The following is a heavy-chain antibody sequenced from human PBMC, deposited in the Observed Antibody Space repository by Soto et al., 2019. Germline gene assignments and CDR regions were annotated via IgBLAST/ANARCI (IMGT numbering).Heavy chain of an antibody. CDR1: GYTFTHFD. D-gene: IGHD2-15*01. CDR3: ARAYRLVPKL. CDR2: MNPDSGNS. Sequence: QVHLVQSGAAVMKPGASVRVSCKTSGYTFTHFDIHWVRQATGQGLEWVGWMNPDSGNSGFTQRFQGRVSMTRNASMSKAYMAIASLTSADSAIYYCARAYRLVPKLWGQGTLVTVSS. V-gene: IGHV1-8*01. J-gene: IGHJ4*02.